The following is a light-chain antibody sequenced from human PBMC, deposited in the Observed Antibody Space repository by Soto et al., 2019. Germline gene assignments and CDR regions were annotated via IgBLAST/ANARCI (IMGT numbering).Light chain of an antibody. CDR3: QQTYNMPVT. V-gene: IGKV1-39*01. CDR1: QSVSTY. CDR2: AAS. J-gene: IGKJ2*01. Sequence: DIQTTQSPSSLSASVGDRVTITCRTSQSVSTYLNWYQKKLGKAPNLLIYAASTLRSGVPSRFSGSGSATDFTLTISSLQPEDFATYFCQQTYNMPVTFGQGTKLEMK.